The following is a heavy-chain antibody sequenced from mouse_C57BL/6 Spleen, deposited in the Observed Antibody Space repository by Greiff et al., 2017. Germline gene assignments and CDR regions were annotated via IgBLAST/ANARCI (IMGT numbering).Heavy chain of an antibody. CDR1: GYTFTDYY. CDR3: ARYGNYVYAMDY. Sequence: VQLQQSGPELVKPGASVKISCKASGYTFTDYYMNWVKQSHGKSLEWIGDINPNNGGTSYNQKFKGKATLTVDKSSSTAYMELRSLTSEDSAVYYCARYGNYVYAMDYWGQGTSATVSS. V-gene: IGHV1-26*01. D-gene: IGHD2-1*01. J-gene: IGHJ4*01. CDR2: INPNNGGT.